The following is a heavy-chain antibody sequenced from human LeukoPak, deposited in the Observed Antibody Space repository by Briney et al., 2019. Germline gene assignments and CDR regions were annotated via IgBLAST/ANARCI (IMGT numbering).Heavy chain of an antibody. CDR1: GFTFSSYS. D-gene: IGHD3-22*01. V-gene: IGHV3-21*01. Sequence: PGGSLRLSCAVSGFTFSSYSMNWVRQAPGKGLVWVSSISSSSSYIYYADSVKGRFTISRDNAKNSLYLQMNSLRAEDTAVYYCARVSTGDSSGYYYWGQGTLVTVSS. J-gene: IGHJ4*02. CDR3: ARVSTGDSSGYYY. CDR2: ISSSSSYI.